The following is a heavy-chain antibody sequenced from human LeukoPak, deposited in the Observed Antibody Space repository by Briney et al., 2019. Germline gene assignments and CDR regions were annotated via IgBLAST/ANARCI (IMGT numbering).Heavy chain of an antibody. CDR1: GGSISRGVYY. Sequence: SETLSLTCTVSGGSISRGVYYWTWIRQLPGKGLEWLGYIYHSGSTYYNPSLKSRVSMSVDTSKNQSSLRLTSVTAADTAVYHCARDKGDGYNYWLFDHWGQGTLVTVSS. D-gene: IGHD5-24*01. J-gene: IGHJ4*02. CDR3: ARDKGDGYNYWLFDH. V-gene: IGHV4-31*03. CDR2: IYHSGST.